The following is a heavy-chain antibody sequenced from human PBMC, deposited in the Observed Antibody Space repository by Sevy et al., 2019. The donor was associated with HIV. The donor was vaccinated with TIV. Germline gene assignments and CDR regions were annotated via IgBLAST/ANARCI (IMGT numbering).Heavy chain of an antibody. V-gene: IGHV3-43*01. J-gene: IGHJ4*02. CDR2: ISWDGGST. CDR3: AKAERGSSDEPSTLIDY. Sequence: GGSLRLSCAASGFTFDDYTMHWVRQAPGKGLEWVSLISWDGGSTYYADSVKGRFTISRDNSKNSLYLQMNSLRTEDTALYYCAKAERGSSDEPSTLIDYWGQGTLVTVSS. CDR1: GFTFDDYT. D-gene: IGHD6-6*01.